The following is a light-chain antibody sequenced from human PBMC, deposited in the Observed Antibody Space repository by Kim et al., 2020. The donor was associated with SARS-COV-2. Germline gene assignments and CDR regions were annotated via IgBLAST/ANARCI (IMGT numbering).Light chain of an antibody. J-gene: IGKJ4*01. CDR2: GAS. CDR1: QSVSSN. CDR3: QQYNNWPLT. Sequence: EIVMTQSPVTLSVSPGERATLSCRASQSVSSNLAWYQQKPGQAPRLLIYGASTRATGIPARFSGSGSGTEFTLTISSLQSEDFAVYYCQQYNNWPLTFGRGTKVDIK. V-gene: IGKV3-15*01.